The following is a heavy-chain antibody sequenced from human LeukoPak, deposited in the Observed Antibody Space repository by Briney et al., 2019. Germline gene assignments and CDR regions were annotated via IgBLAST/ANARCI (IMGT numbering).Heavy chain of an antibody. Sequence: GASVKVSCKASGYTFTGYYMHWVRQAPGQGLEWMGWISPDSGATNYAQRFQGRVTMTRDTSISTAYMELSSLRSDDTAVYICAREGYSTSSGPLDYWGQGTLVTVSS. V-gene: IGHV1-2*02. J-gene: IGHJ4*02. CDR2: ISPDSGAT. D-gene: IGHD6-6*01. CDR1: GYTFTGYY. CDR3: AREGYSTSSGPLDY.